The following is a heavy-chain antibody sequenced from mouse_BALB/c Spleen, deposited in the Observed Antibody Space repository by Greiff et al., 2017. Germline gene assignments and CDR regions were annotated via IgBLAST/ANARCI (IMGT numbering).Heavy chain of an antibody. CDR1: GYTFTDYA. Sequence: QVQLQQSGAELVRPGVSVKISCKGSGYTFTDYAMHWVKQSHAKSLEWIGVISTYYGDASYNQKFKGKATMTVDKSSSTAYMELARLTSEDSAIYYCARPGVNWEGDWYFDVWGAGTTVTVSS. V-gene: IGHV1S137*01. J-gene: IGHJ1*01. CDR2: ISTYYGDA. CDR3: ARPGVNWEGDWYFDV. D-gene: IGHD4-1*01.